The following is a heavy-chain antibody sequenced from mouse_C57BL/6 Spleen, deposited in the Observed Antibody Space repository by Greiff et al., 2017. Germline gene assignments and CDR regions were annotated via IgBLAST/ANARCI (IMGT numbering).Heavy chain of an antibody. V-gene: IGHV1-82*01. D-gene: IGHD2-5*01. CDR1: GYAFSSSW. Sequence: QVQLQQSGPELVKPGASVKISCKASGYAFSSSWMNWVKQRPGKGLEGIGRIYPGDGDTNYNGKFKGKATLTADKSSSTAYMQLSSLTSEDSAVYFCARSILYSNPFAYWGQGTLVTVSA. CDR2: IYPGDGDT. J-gene: IGHJ3*01. CDR3: ARSILYSNPFAY.